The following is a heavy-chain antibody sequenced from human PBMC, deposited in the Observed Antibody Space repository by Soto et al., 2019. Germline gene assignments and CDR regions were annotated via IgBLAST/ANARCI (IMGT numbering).Heavy chain of an antibody. V-gene: IGHV4-39*01. CDR3: ARKSKWKDGWELT. D-gene: IGHD1-26*01. J-gene: IGHJ5*02. CDR2: IYHSGNT. Sequence: PSETLSLTCTVSGDSVSSRGYFWALLRHPPWKRLYWICSIYHSGNTYYNPSLKIRVTISLDTSMNQVSLSFISVTASYAAVYYCARKSKWKDGWELTWGQGTMVTVSS. CDR1: GDSVSSRGYF.